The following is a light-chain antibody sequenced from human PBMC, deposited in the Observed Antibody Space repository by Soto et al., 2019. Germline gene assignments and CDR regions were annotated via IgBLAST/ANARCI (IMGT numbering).Light chain of an antibody. J-gene: IGLJ1*01. CDR2: EVS. CDR3: NSYTSSSTYV. Sequence: QSVLTQPPSVSGSPGQSVAISCTGTSSDVGSFNRVSWYQQPPGTAPKLLIYEVSNLPSGVPDRFSGSKSGNTASLTISGLQAEDEADYYCNSYTSSSTYVFGTGTKLTVL. CDR1: SSDVGSFNR. V-gene: IGLV2-18*02.